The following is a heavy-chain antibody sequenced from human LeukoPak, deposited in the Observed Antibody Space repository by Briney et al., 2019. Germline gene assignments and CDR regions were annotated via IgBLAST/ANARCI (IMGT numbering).Heavy chain of an antibody. CDR2: INPSGGST. Sequence: ASVKVSCKASGYTFTSYYMHWVRQAPGQGPEWMGIINPSGGSTSYAQKFQGRVTMTRDTSTSTVYMELSSLRSEDTAVYYCARDQLVVAARNHYYYYGMDVWGQGTTVTVSS. CDR1: GYTFTSYY. D-gene: IGHD2-15*01. CDR3: ARDQLVVAARNHYYYYGMDV. V-gene: IGHV1-46*01. J-gene: IGHJ6*02.